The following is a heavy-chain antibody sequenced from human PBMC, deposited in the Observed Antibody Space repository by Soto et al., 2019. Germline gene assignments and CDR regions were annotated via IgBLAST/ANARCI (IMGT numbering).Heavy chain of an antibody. V-gene: IGHV5-10-1*01. CDR1: GYSFAGYW. CDR2: IDPSDSQT. D-gene: IGHD3-22*01. J-gene: IGHJ4*02. Sequence: GESLKISCKGSGYSFAGYWITWVRQKPGQGLEWMGRIDPSDSQTYYSPSFRGHVTISATKSITTVFLQWSSLRASDTAMYYCARQIYDSDTGPNFQYYFDSWGQGTLVTVSS. CDR3: ARQIYDSDTGPNFQYYFDS.